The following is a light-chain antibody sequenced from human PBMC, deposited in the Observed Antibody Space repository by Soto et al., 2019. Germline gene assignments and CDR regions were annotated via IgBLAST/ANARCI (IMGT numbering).Light chain of an antibody. CDR1: QAISTW. J-gene: IGKJ1*01. V-gene: IGKV1D-12*01. Sequence: DIQMTQSPSSVSASVGDRVTITCRASQAISTWLAWYKQKPGKAPKLLIYAASNLQTGVPSRFSGSGSVTDFTLTISSLQPEDFATYYCQQANSFPRTFGQGTEVEIK. CDR2: AAS. CDR3: QQANSFPRT.